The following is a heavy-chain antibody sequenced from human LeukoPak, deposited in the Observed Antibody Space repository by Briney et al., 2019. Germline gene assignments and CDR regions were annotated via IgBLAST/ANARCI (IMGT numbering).Heavy chain of an antibody. CDR1: GFTFSCCA. CDR2: ISSDENTK. D-gene: IGHD6-19*01. V-gene: IGHV3-30-3*02. Sequence: PGGSLRLSCAASGFTFSCCAIHWVRRAPGRGLEWVAVISSDENTKFYADSVKGRFTVYRDNSKKTVWLQMNSLRAEDTAVYYCEKKGGSSGRYDYLDYWGQGTLVTVSS. J-gene: IGHJ4*02. CDR3: EKKGGSSGRYDYLDY.